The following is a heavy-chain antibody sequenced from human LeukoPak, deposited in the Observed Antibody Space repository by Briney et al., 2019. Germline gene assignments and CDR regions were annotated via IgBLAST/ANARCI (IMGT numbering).Heavy chain of an antibody. D-gene: IGHD3-22*01. CDR3: ARVPFRSYYDSSGYCFDY. CDR1: GGSINTGSSF. CDR2: IYYSGST. V-gene: IGHV4-30-4*08. J-gene: IGHJ4*02. Sequence: SETLSLTCTVSGGSINTGSSFWGWIRQPPGKGLEWIGYIYYSGSTYYNPSLKSRVTISVDTSKNQFSLKLSSVTAADTAVYYCARVPFRSYYDSSGYCFDYWGQGTLVTVSS.